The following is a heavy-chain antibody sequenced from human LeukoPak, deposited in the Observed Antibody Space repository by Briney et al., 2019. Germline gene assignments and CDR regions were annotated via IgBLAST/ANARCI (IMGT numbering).Heavy chain of an antibody. CDR3: AKKSEYSSSPPDY. V-gene: IGHV3-23*01. CDR1: GFTFSSYA. CDR2: ISGSGGST. Sequence: GGSLRLSCAASGFTFSSYAVSWVHQAPGKGLEWVSAISGSGGSTYYADSVKGRFTISRDNSKNTLYLQMNSLRAEDTAVYYCAKKSEYSSSPPDYWGQGTLVTVSS. J-gene: IGHJ4*02. D-gene: IGHD6-13*01.